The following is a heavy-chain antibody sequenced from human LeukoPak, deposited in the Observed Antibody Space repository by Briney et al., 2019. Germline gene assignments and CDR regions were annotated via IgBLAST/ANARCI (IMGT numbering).Heavy chain of an antibody. Sequence: SETLSLTCAVYGGSFSGYYWSWIRQPPGKGLEWIREINHSGSTNYNPSLKSRVTISVDTSKNQFSLKLSSVTAADTAVYYCARGATRGRDIVVVPAAPSWFDPWGQGTLVTVSS. V-gene: IGHV4-34*01. CDR2: INHSGST. D-gene: IGHD2-2*01. CDR3: ARGATRGRDIVVVPAAPSWFDP. J-gene: IGHJ5*02. CDR1: GGSFSGYY.